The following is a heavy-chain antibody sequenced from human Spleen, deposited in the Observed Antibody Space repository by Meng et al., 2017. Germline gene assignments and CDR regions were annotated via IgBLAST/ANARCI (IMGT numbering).Heavy chain of an antibody. V-gene: IGHV4-34*01. CDR1: GGSFSDYY. CDR3: ARGPTTMAHDFDY. J-gene: IGHJ4*02. D-gene: IGHD4-11*01. Sequence: QWQPQQLVAGLLKPSQTLTLTCCVSGGSFSDYYWSWIRQPTGKGLEWIGEINHSGSTNYNPSLESRATISVDTSQNNLSLKLSSVTAADSAVYYCARGPTTMAHDFDYWGQGTLVTVSS. CDR2: INHSGST.